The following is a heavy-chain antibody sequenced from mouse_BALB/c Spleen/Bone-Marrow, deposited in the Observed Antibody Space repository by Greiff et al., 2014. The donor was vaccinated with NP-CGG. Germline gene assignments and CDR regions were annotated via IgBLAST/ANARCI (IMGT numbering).Heavy chain of an antibody. V-gene: IGHV14-3*02. D-gene: IGHD2-14*01. CDR2: IDPAIFT. CDR1: GFNIKDTY. Sequence: VHVKQSGAELVKPGASVKLSCTASGFNIKDTYLHWVKQRPEQGLDWIGRIDPAIFTKYDPKFQGKATMTADTSSNTAYLHLSSLTSEDTAVYYCASYRYGWYFDVWGAGTTVTVSS. J-gene: IGHJ1*01. CDR3: ASYRYGWYFDV.